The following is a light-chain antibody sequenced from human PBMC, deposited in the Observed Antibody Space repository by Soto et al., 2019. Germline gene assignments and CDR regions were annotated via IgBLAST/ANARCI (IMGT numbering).Light chain of an antibody. Sequence: EIVLTQSPGTLSLSPGERATLSCRASQSVINRYLTWYQQKPGQAPRLLIHGASTRATGTPDRFSGSGSGTDFTLTINRLEPEDVAVYYCQQFGGSSYTFGQGTRVEIK. CDR2: GAS. CDR1: QSVINRY. CDR3: QQFGGSSYT. V-gene: IGKV3-20*01. J-gene: IGKJ2*01.